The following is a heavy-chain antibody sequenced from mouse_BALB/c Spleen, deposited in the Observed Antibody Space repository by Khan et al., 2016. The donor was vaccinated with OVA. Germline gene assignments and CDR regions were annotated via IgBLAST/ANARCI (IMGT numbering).Heavy chain of an antibody. D-gene: IGHD2-3*01. CDR3: ARGENGYYLAWFAY. J-gene: IGHJ3*01. CDR2: ISYSGST. CDR1: GYSITSDYA. V-gene: IGHV3-2*02. Sequence: EVQLQESGPGLVKPSQSLSLTCTVTGYSITSDYAWNWIRQFPGNKLEWMGYISYSGSTSYNPSLKSRISITRDTSTNQFFLQLNSVTTEDTATYYCARGENGYYLAWFAYWGQGTLVTVSA.